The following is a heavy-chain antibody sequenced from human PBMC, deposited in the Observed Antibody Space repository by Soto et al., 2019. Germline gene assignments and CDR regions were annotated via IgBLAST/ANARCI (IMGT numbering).Heavy chain of an antibody. D-gene: IGHD2-15*01. CDR3: ARVHCSAGTCLDGLDF. CDR1: GDSVSSNGAC. CDR2: IYYRSKWFH. J-gene: IGHJ6*02. Sequence: PSQTLSLTCVISGDSVSSNGACWNWIRQSPSRSLQWLGRIYYRSKWFHDYAASVESRMAINPDTSRNQFSLQLNYVTPEDTAVYYCARVHCSAGTCLDGLDFWGQGTTVTVS. V-gene: IGHV6-1*01.